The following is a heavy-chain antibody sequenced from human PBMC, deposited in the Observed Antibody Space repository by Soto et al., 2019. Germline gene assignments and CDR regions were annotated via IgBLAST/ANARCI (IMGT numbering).Heavy chain of an antibody. Sequence: PSETLSLTCTVSGGSISSYYWSWIRQPPGKGLEWIGYISYSGSTYYNPSLKSRVTISADTSRNQFSLKLSSVIAADTAVYYCARADPDASVGYWGQGTLVTVSS. CDR2: ISYSGST. CDR1: GGSISSYY. J-gene: IGHJ4*02. V-gene: IGHV4-59*01. D-gene: IGHD3-16*01. CDR3: ARADPDASVGY.